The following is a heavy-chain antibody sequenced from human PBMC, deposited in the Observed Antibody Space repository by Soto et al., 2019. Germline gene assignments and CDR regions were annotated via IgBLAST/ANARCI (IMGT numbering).Heavy chain of an antibody. CDR2: MNPNSGNT. Sequence: QVQLVQSGAEVKKPGASVKVSCKASGYTFTSYDINWVRQATGQGLEWMGWMNPNSGNTGYAQKFKGRVTMTRNTSISTADMEIRSLRSEDTAVYCCARGLDYYDGMDVWGQGTTVTVSS. CDR1: GYTFTSYD. CDR3: ARGLDYYDGMDV. V-gene: IGHV1-8*01. J-gene: IGHJ6*01.